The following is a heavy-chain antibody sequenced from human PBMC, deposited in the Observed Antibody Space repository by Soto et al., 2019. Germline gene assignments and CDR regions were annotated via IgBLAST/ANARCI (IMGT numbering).Heavy chain of an antibody. CDR2: IVVGSGGT. Sequence: SVKVSCKASGFTFTSSAVQWVRQARGQRLEWIGWIVVGSGGTSYAQKFQERVTITRDMSTSTAYMELSSLRSEDTAVYYCAAASSTSGGYYGMDVWGQGTTVTVSS. V-gene: IGHV1-58*01. CDR1: GFTFTSSA. D-gene: IGHD2-2*01. CDR3: AAASSTSGGYYGMDV. J-gene: IGHJ6*02.